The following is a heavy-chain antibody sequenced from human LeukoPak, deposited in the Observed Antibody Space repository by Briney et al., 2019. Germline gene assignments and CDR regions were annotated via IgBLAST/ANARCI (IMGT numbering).Heavy chain of an antibody. V-gene: IGHV1-69*13. CDR1: GGTSSSYA. Sequence: SVKVSCKASGGTSSSYAISWVRQAPGQGLEWMGGIIPIFGTANYAQKFQGRVTITADESTSTAYMELSSLRSEDTAVYYCARGSDIVVVVAAIPYYYGMDVWGKGTTVTVSS. CDR3: ARGSDIVVVVAAIPYYYGMDV. CDR2: IIPIFGTA. J-gene: IGHJ6*04. D-gene: IGHD2-15*01.